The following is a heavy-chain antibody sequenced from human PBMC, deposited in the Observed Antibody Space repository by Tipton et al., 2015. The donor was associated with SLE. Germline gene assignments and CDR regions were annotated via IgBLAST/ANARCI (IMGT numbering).Heavy chain of an antibody. D-gene: IGHD1-26*01. CDR2: IDSSGNT. CDR1: GASMNSGSYS. V-gene: IGHV4-61*09. CDR3: ARETGTYYSTWFDS. J-gene: IGHJ5*01. Sequence: TLSLTCSVSGASMNSGSYSWHWIRQPAGKALQWLGHIDSSGNTYYNPSLRSRVSMSVDVSRNQFSLTLNSVTAADTATYSCARETGTYYSTWFDSWGQGTLVTVSS.